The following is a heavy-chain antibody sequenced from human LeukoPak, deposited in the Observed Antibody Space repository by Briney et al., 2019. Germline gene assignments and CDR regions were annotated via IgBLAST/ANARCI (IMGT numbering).Heavy chain of an antibody. V-gene: IGHV1-2*06. D-gene: IGHD3-10*01. CDR3: ARETYGSGSY. Sequence: GASVKVSCEASVYTFTGDYMHWVRQAPGQGLEWMGRINPNSGGTNYAQKFQGRVTMTRDTSISTAYMELSRLRSDDTAVYYCARETYGSGSYWGQGTLVTVS. CDR2: INPNSGGT. J-gene: IGHJ4*02. CDR1: VYTFTGDY.